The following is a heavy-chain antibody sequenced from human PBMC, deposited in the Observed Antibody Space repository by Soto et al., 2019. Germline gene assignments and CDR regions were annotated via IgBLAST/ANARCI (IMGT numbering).Heavy chain of an antibody. CDR1: GGSISSSSYY. V-gene: IGHV4-39*01. CDR2: IYYSGST. CDR3: ARLRPTMVRGVIKGDY. Sequence: QLQLQESGPGLVKPSETLSLTCTVSGGSISSSSYYWGWIRQPPGKGLEWIGSIYYSGSTYYNPSLKSRVTISVDTSKNQFSLKLSSVTAADTAVYYCARLRPTMVRGVIKGDYWGQRTLVTVSS. D-gene: IGHD3-10*01. J-gene: IGHJ4*02.